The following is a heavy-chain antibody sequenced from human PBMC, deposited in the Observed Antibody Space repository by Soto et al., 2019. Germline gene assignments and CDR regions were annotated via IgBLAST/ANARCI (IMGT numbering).Heavy chain of an antibody. Sequence: ASVKVSCKASGGTFSSYAISWVRQAPGQGLEWMGGIIPIFGTANYAQKFQGRVTITADESTSTAYMELSSLRSEDTAAYYCARDWYYYDSSGSPLYYYYGMDVWGQGTTVTVSS. D-gene: IGHD3-22*01. CDR3: ARDWYYYDSSGSPLYYYYGMDV. V-gene: IGHV1-69*13. CDR2: IIPIFGTA. J-gene: IGHJ6*02. CDR1: GGTFSSYA.